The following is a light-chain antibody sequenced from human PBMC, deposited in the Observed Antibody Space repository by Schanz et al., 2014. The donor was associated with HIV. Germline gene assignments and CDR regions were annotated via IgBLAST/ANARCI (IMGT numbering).Light chain of an antibody. CDR2: EGS. CDR1: SSDVGGYNY. Sequence: QSVLTQPASVSGSPGQSITISCTGTSSDVGGYNYVSWYQQHPGKAPKLMIYEGSKRPSGVSNRFSGSKSGNTASLTISGLQAEDEADYYCCSFAGTIWVFGGGTKLTVL. J-gene: IGLJ3*02. CDR3: CSFAGTIWV. V-gene: IGLV2-14*01.